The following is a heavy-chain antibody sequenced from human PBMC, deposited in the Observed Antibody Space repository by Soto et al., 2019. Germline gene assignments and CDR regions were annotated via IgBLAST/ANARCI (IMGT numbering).Heavy chain of an antibody. J-gene: IGHJ4*02. CDR1: GFPFSDYY. Sequence: QVQLVESGGDLVKPGGSLRLSCAASGFPFSDYYMSWIRQAPGKGLEWVSSIGSSSSYTNYADSVKGRFTISRDNAKNSLYWQMNSLRAEDTAVYYCARRRPTGYYNYWGQGTLVTVSA. D-gene: IGHD3-9*01. CDR3: ARRRPTGYYNY. CDR2: IGSSSSYT. V-gene: IGHV3-11*05.